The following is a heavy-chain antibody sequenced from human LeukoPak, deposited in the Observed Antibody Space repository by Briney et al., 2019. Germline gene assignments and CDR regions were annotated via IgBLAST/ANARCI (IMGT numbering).Heavy chain of an antibody. D-gene: IGHD6-19*01. J-gene: IGHJ4*02. CDR3: ARGQAVAGTGVDY. CDR2: IYYSGST. Sequence: SETLSLTCTVSGGSISSYYWSWIRQPPGKGLEWIGYIYYSGSTNYNPSLKSRVTISVDTSKNQFSLKLSSVTAADTAVYYCARGQAVAGTGVDYWGQGTLVTVSS. CDR1: GGSISSYY. V-gene: IGHV4-59*01.